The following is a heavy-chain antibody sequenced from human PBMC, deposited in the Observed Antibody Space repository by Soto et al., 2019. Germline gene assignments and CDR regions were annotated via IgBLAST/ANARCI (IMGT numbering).Heavy chain of an antibody. Sequence: GGSLRLSCAASGFTFDDYAMQWVRQVPGKGLEWVSLISWYGGTTNYGDSVKGRFTISRDNRKNSLYLQMNSLRAEDPGFYYCAKDLGYCSNSTCYTAGMDSWGQGTLVTVSS. D-gene: IGHD2-2*02. CDR1: GFTFDDYA. V-gene: IGHV3-43D*04. J-gene: IGHJ4*02. CDR3: AKDLGYCSNSTCYTAGMDS. CDR2: ISWYGGTT.